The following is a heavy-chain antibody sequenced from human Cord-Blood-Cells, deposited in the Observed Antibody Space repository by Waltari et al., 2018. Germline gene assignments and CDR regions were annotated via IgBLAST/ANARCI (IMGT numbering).Heavy chain of an antibody. CDR1: GGAISSSSYY. Sequence: QLQLQESGPGLVKPSETLSLTCTVSGGAISSSSYYWGWIRRPPGKGLEWIGSIYYSGSTYDNPSLKSRVTISVDTSKNQFSLKLSSVTAADTAVYYCARGGAAAGTFDYWGQGTLVTVSS. D-gene: IGHD6-13*01. V-gene: IGHV4-39*01. CDR3: ARGGAAAGTFDY. CDR2: IYYSGST. J-gene: IGHJ4*02.